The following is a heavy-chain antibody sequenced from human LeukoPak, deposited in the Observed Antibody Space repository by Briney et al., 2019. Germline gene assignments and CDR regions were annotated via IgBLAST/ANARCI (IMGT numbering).Heavy chain of an antibody. Sequence: GSLRLSCAASGFTFDDYGMSWVRQAPGKGLEWVSGINWNGGSTGYADSVKGRFTISRDNAKNSLYLQMNSLRAEDTALYYCARDIKIAVAGSWDYWGQGTLVTVSS. CDR3: ARDIKIAVAGSWDY. CDR2: INWNGGST. J-gene: IGHJ4*02. D-gene: IGHD6-19*01. V-gene: IGHV3-20*04. CDR1: GFTFDDYG.